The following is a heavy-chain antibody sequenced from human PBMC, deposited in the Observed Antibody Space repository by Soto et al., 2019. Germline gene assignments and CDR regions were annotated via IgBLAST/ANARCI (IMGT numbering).Heavy chain of an antibody. Sequence: QVQLVQSGAEVKKPGASVKVACKAFGYTFSNYGITWVRQAPGQGLEWMGWISAYNGDTNYAQKLQDRVTMTTDTSTSTAYMELRSLKSDDTAVYYCARGWYSGTYYPPVYWGQGTLVTVSS. V-gene: IGHV1-18*01. J-gene: IGHJ4*02. D-gene: IGHD1-26*01. CDR2: ISAYNGDT. CDR3: ARGWYSGTYYPPVY. CDR1: GYTFSNYG.